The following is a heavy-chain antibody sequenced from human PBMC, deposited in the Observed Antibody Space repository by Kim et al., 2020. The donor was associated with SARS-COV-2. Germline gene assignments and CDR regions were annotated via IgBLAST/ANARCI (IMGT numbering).Heavy chain of an antibody. CDR1: GYTFTGYY. Sequence: ASVKVSCKASGYTFTGYYMHWVRQAPGQGLEWMGWINPNSGGTNYAQKFQGRVTMTRDTSISTAYMELSRLRSDDTAVYYCARTTVTRREGPRYYGMDVWGQGTTVTVSS. D-gene: IGHD4-17*01. CDR2: INPNSGGT. V-gene: IGHV1-2*02. J-gene: IGHJ6*02. CDR3: ARTTVTRREGPRYYGMDV.